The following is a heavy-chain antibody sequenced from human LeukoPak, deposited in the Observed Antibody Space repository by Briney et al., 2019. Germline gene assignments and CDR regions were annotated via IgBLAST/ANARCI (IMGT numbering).Heavy chain of an antibody. CDR1: GGSFSGYY. V-gene: IGHV4-34*01. CDR2: INHSGST. Sequence: SETLSLTCAVYGGSFSGYYWSWIRQPPGKGLEWIGEINHSGSTNYNPSLKSRVTISVDTSKNQFSLKLSSVTAADTAVYYCARGSPNLSWGQVVVAATGGNFGNWGQGTLVTVSS. D-gene: IGHD2-15*01. CDR3: ARGSPNLSWGQVVVAATGGNFGN. J-gene: IGHJ4*02.